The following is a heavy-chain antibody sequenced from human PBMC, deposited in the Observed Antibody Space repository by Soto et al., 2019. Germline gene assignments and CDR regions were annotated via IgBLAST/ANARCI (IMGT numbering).Heavy chain of an antibody. J-gene: IGHJ4*02. Sequence: GGSLRLSCAASGFTFSSYAMSWVRQAPGKGLEWVSAISGSGGSTHYADSVKGRFTISRDNSENTLYLQMNSLRAEDTAVYYCAKSIFGVVIIGYWGQGTLVTVSS. CDR3: AKSIFGVVIIGY. V-gene: IGHV3-23*01. CDR2: ISGSGGST. D-gene: IGHD3-3*01. CDR1: GFTFSSYA.